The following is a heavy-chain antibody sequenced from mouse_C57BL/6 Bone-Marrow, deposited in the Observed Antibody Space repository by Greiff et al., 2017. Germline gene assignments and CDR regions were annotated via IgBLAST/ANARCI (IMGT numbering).Heavy chain of an antibody. V-gene: IGHV1-63*01. J-gene: IGHJ4*01. Sequence: VQLQESGAELVRPGTSVKMSCKASGYTFTNYWIGWAKQRPGHGLEWIGDIYPGGGYTNYNEKFKGKATLTADKSSSTAYLQFSSLTSEDSAIYYCARLPNSYAMDYWGQGTSVTVSS. CDR2: IYPGGGYT. CDR1: GYTFTNYW. CDR3: ARLPNSYAMDY. D-gene: IGHD4-1*02.